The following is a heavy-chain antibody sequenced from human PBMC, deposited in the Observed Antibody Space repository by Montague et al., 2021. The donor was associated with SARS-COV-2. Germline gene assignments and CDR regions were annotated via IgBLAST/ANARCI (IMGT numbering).Heavy chain of an antibody. V-gene: IGHV4-61*01. J-gene: IGHJ5*02. D-gene: IGHD3-22*01. CDR1: GDSVISDKYY. CDR2: IYDSGST. CDR3: VKGSGYP. Sequence: SETLSLTCTVTGDSVISDKYYWSWIRQPPGKGLEWIGFIYDSGSTSYNPCLHSRVTITIDTSKNQFSLNLMSVTPADTAAYYCVKGSGYPWGQGTLVTVSS.